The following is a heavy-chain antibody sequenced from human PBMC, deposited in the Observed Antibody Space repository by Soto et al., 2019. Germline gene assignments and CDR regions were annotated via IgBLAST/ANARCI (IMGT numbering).Heavy chain of an antibody. CDR1: GGSISSSSYY. Sequence: QLQLQESGPGLVKPSETLSLTCTVSGGSISSSSYYWGWIRQPPGKGLEWIGSIYYSGSTYYNPSLKSRVSISVDTSHNQLSLTLRSVPAADAAVYYWARTWGQRDFWSGFQCYFDYWGQGTLVTVSS. J-gene: IGHJ4*02. CDR3: ARTWGQRDFWSGFQCYFDY. CDR2: IYYSGST. D-gene: IGHD3-3*01. V-gene: IGHV4-39*01.